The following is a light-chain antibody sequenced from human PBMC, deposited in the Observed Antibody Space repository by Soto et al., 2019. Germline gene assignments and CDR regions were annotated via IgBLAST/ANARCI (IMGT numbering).Light chain of an antibody. J-gene: IGKJ2*01. CDR1: QSVYNNY. Sequence: EIVLTQSPGTLSLSPGERVTLSCRASQSVYNNYLAWYQQKPGQAPRLLIFGASTRATGIPDRFSGSGSGTDFTLTISGLEPEDFAVYYCQQYGSSVSYTFGQGTKVEIK. CDR3: QQYGSSVSYT. CDR2: GAS. V-gene: IGKV3-20*01.